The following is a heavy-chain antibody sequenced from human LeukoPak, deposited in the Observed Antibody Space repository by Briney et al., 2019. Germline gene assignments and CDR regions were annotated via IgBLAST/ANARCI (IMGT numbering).Heavy chain of an antibody. V-gene: IGHV3-30*18. CDR2: ISYDGSNK. CDR1: GFTFKNYG. CDR3: AKITGDDLFDH. Sequence: GRSLRLSCVASGFTFKNYGMHWVRQAPGKGLEWVAVISYDGSNKYYADSVKGRFTISRDNSKNTLYLQMNSLRAEDTAVYYCAKITGDDLFDHWGQGTLVTVSS. D-gene: IGHD7-27*01. J-gene: IGHJ4*02.